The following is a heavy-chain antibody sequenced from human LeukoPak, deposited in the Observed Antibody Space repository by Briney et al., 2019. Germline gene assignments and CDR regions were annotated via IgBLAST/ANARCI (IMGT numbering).Heavy chain of an antibody. CDR1: GGSISSGGYY. D-gene: IGHD3-22*01. J-gene: IGHJ5*02. Sequence: PSETLSLTCTVSGGSISSGGYYWSWIRQHPGKGLEWIGYIYYSGSTYYNPSLKSRVTISVDTSKNQFSLKLSSVTAADTAVYYCARWAPRAIDSSGYYRREPWGQGTLVTVSS. V-gene: IGHV4-31*03. CDR2: IYYSGST. CDR3: ARWAPRAIDSSGYYRREP.